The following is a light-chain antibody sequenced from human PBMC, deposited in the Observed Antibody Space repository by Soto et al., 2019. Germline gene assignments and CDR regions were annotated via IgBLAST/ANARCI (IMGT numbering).Light chain of an antibody. CDR3: VQALQSPLS. J-gene: IGKJ3*01. Sequence: DIVMTQSPLSLPVTPGAPASISCRSSQSLLHSNGYNYLDWYLQKPGQSPQLLISLGSNRASWVPGRFSGSGSGTDFTLKISRVEAEDVGGYYCVQALQSPLSFCPGTKVDIK. CDR1: QSLLHSNGYNY. CDR2: LGS. V-gene: IGKV2-28*01.